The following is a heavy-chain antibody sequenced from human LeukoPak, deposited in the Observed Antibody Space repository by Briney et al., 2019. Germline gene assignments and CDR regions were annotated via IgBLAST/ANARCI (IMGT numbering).Heavy chain of an antibody. V-gene: IGHV5-51*01. CDR1: GYSFTSYW. J-gene: IGHJ4*02. CDR2: IYPGDSDT. CDR3: ARIPLSIPAAAGPYFDY. Sequence: GESLKISCKGSGYSFTSYWIGWVRQMPGKGLEWMGIIYPGDSDTRYSPSFQGHVTISADKSISTAYLQWTSLKASDTAMYYCARIPLSIPAAAGPYFDYWGQGTLVTVSS. D-gene: IGHD6-25*01.